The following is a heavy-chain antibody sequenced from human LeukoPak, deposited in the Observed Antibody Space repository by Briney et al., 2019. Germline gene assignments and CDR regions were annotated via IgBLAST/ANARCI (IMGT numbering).Heavy chain of an antibody. J-gene: IGHJ6*02. CDR2: ISSSSSTI. CDR3: AKDFWSGNYQSGGLDV. D-gene: IGHD3-3*01. CDR1: GFTFSSYS. V-gene: IGHV3-48*01. Sequence: KSGGSLRLSCAASGFTFSSYSMNWVRQAPGKGLEWVSYISSSSSTIYYADSVKGRFTVSRDNSNNILYLQLDSLRAEDAAVYYCAKDFWSGNYQSGGLDVWAQGSTVTVSS.